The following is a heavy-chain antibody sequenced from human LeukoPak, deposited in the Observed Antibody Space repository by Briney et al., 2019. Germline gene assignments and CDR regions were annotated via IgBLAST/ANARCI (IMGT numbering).Heavy chain of an antibody. CDR1: GYSISSGYY. J-gene: IGHJ4*02. D-gene: IGHD3-10*01. Sequence: SETLSLTCTVSGYSISSGYYWGWIRQPPGKGLEWIGSIYHSGSIYYNPSLKSRVTISVDTSKNQFSLKLSSVTAADTAVYYCARVLLSGSGSYLYDYWGQGTLVTVSS. V-gene: IGHV4-38-2*02. CDR2: IYHSGSI. CDR3: ARVLLSGSGSYLYDY.